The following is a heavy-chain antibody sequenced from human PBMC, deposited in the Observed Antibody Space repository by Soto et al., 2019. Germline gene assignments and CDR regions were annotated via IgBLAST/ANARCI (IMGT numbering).Heavy chain of an antibody. CDR3: ARGSAYSDYDLEY. D-gene: IGHD4-17*01. CDR2: VSGTGGSA. Sequence: RRLSCAASGFTCSSYAMTWVRQAPGKGLEWVSGVSGTGGSAYYADSVKGRFTISRDKSQNTLYLHMNSLRAEDTAVYYCARGSAYSDYDLEYWGQGTLVTVSS. CDR1: GFTCSSYA. V-gene: IGHV3-23*01. J-gene: IGHJ4*02.